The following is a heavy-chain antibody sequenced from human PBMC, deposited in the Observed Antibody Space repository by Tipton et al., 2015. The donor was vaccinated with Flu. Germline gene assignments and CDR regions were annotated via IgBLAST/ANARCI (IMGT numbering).Heavy chain of an antibody. Sequence: SLRLSCAASGFTFSNYAMTWVRQAPGKGLEWVSGISGRGGHTCYADSAKGRFTISRDNSKNTLFLQMNTLRAEDTAVYYCAADVWGPGTMVTVSS. V-gene: IGHV3-23*01. CDR3: AADV. J-gene: IGHJ3*01. CDR1: GFTFSNYA. CDR2: ISGRGGHT.